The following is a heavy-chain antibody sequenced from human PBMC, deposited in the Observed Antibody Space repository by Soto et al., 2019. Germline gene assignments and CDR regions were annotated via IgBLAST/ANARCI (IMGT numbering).Heavy chain of an antibody. D-gene: IGHD2-15*01. V-gene: IGHV1-2*04. CDR2: INPNSGGT. Sequence: ASVKVSCKASGYTFSDYYIHWVRQAPGQGLEWMGWINPNSGGTNYAQKFQDWVTMTRDTSMSTAYMELSSLRSDDTAVYYCARSPGTDCRGTSCYKVFYFYYGMDVWGQGTTVTVS. CDR1: GYTFSDYY. CDR3: ARSPGTDCRGTSCYKVFYFYYGMDV. J-gene: IGHJ6*02.